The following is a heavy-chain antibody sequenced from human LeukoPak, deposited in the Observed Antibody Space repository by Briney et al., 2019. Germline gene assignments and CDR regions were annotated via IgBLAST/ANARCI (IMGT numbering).Heavy chain of an antibody. CDR1: GFTFTNYA. V-gene: IGHV3-23*01. J-gene: IGHJ4*02. D-gene: IGHD5-24*01. CDR2: ISGSGGST. Sequence: PGGSLRLSCAASGFTFTNYAMNWVRQAPGKGLEWVSAISGSGGSTYYADSVKGRFTISRDNSKNTLYLQMNSLRAEDTAVYYCAKDVQMATIIWGQGTLVTVSS. CDR3: AKDVQMATII.